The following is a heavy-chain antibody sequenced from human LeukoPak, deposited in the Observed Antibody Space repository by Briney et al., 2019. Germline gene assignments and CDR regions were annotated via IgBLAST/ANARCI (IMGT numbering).Heavy chain of an antibody. CDR3: ARDRSVVYFDY. CDR1: RFSFSSYD. D-gene: IGHD2-21*01. CDR2: ISTRGDTI. V-gene: IGHV3-48*03. Sequence: SLTLSCAASRFSFSSYDMNWVGQAPRARLEWISYISTRGDTIYYADSVKGRFTISRDNAKNSLYLQMNSLGAEDTAVYYCARDRSVVYFDYWGQGTLVTVSS. J-gene: IGHJ4*02.